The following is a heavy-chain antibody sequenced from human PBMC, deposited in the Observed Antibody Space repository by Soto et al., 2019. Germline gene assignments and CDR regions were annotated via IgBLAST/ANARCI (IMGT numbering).Heavy chain of an antibody. J-gene: IGHJ4*02. CDR2: INHSGST. V-gene: IGHV4-34*01. CDR3: AREGGREGIVGAPRY. Sequence: PSETLSLTCAVYGGSFSGYYWSWIRQPPGKGLEWIGEINHSGSTNYNPSLKSRVTISVDTSKNQFSLKLSSVTAADTAVYYCAREGGREGIVGAPRYWVQVTLVT. D-gene: IGHD1-26*01. CDR1: GGSFSGYY.